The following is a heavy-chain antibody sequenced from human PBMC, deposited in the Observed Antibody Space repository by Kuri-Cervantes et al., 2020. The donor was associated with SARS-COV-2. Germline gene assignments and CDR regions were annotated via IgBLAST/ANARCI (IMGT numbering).Heavy chain of an antibody. CDR2: LYTSGRT. CDR1: GGSISSYY. V-gene: IGHV4-4*07. D-gene: IGHD6-13*01. CDR3: ARGGGGQLDFDY. J-gene: IGHJ4*02. Sequence: SETLSLTCTVSGGSISSYYWGWIRQPAGKGLEWIGRLYTSGRTNYNPSLKSRVTMSVDTSKNQFSLKLSSVTAADTAVYYCARGGGGQLDFDYWGQGTLVTVSS.